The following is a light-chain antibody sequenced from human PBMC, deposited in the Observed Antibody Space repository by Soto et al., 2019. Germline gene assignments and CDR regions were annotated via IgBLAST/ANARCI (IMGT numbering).Light chain of an antibody. CDR3: TSDAGSNIYV. V-gene: IGLV2-8*01. CDR2: EVT. CDR1: SSDVGGYNYVGYNY. J-gene: IGLJ1*01. Sequence: QSVLTQPPSASGSPGQSVTISCTGTSSDVGGYNYVGYNYVSWYQQHPGKAPKLMIYEVTKRPSGVPDRFSGSKSANTASLTVSGLQAEDEADYYCTSDAGSNIYVLGPGTKVTVL.